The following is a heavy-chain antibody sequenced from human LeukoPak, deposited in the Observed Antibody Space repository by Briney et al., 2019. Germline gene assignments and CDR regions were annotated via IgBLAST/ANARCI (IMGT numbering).Heavy chain of an antibody. CDR3: ARHPRASAIDY. CDR2: ISAYNGNT. D-gene: IGHD1-26*01. Sequence: ASVKVSCKASGYTFTDYYMHWVRQAPGQGLEWMGWISAYNGNTNYAQKLQGRVTMTTDTSTSTAYMELRSLRSDDTAVYYCARHPRASAIDYWGQGTLVTVSS. J-gene: IGHJ4*02. V-gene: IGHV1-18*04. CDR1: GYTFTDYY.